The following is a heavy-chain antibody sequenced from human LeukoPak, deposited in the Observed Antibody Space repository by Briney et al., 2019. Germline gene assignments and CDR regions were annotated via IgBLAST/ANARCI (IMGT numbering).Heavy chain of an antibody. CDR3: ARYLDSSNWYQGVGMDV. D-gene: IGHD6-13*01. J-gene: IGHJ6*02. Sequence: GESLRISCKGSGYSFTTYWISWVRQVPGQGLEWVGRIDPSDSNTNYSPSFQGHVTISGDRSISTVYLQWSSPKASDTALYFCARYLDSSNWYQGVGMDVWGQGTTVTVSS. V-gene: IGHV5-10-1*01. CDR1: GYSFTTYW. CDR2: IDPSDSNT.